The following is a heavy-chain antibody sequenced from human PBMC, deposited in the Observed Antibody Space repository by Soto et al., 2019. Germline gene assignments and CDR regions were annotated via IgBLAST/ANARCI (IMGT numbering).Heavy chain of an antibody. Sequence: GASVKVSCKASGGTFSSYAISWVRQAPGQGLEWMGGIIPIFGTANYAQKFQGRVTITADESTSTAYMELSSLRSEDTAVYYCARGLFQYYDFWSGPLQRYYYGMDVWGQGTTVTVS. CDR2: IIPIFGTA. V-gene: IGHV1-69*13. J-gene: IGHJ6*02. CDR3: ARGLFQYYDFWSGPLQRYYYGMDV. D-gene: IGHD3-3*01. CDR1: GGTFSSYA.